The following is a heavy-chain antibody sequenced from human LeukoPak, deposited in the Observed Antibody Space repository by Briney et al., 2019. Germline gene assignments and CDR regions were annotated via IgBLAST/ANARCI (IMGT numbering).Heavy chain of an antibody. V-gene: IGHV4-59*01. D-gene: IGHD5-18*01. CDR2: IYYGGST. CDR3: ARDSVDTRLDY. Sequence: SETLSLTCTVSGGSISRYYWSWIRQPPGKGLEWIGYIYYGGSTNYNPSLKSRVTISVDTSKNQFSLKLTSVTAADTAVYYCARDSVDTRLDYWGQGTLVTVSS. CDR1: GGSISRYY. J-gene: IGHJ4*02.